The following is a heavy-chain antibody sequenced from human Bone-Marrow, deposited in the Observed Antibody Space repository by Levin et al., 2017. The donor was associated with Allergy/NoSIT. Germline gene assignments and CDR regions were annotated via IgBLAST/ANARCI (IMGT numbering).Heavy chain of an antibody. CDR1: GFTFSHYW. D-gene: IGHD6-19*01. Sequence: GGSLRLSCAASGFTFSHYWMSWVRQAPGKGLEWVANIQQNGVGKYYVDSVKGRFTISRDNAKNSLILQMDSLRAEDTAVYYCARDTPSVVGIILFDYWGQGALVTVSS. V-gene: IGHV3-7*01. J-gene: IGHJ4*02. CDR2: IQQNGVGK. CDR3: ARDTPSVVGIILFDY.